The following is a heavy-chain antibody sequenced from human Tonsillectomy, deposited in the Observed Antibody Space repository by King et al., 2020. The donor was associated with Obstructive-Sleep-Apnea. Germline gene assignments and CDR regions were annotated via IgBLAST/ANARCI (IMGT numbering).Heavy chain of an antibody. CDR1: GFTFSSYG. Sequence: VQLVESGGGVVQPGRSLRLSCAASGFTFSSYGMHWVRQAPGKGLEWVAFIRYDGSNKYYADSVKGRFTISRDNSKNTLYLQMNSLRAEDTAVYYCAKNHNIRTFLTVDLDYWGQGTLVTVSS. D-gene: IGHD3-16*01. CDR3: AKNHNIRTFLTVDLDY. V-gene: IGHV3-30*02. J-gene: IGHJ4*02. CDR2: IRYDGSNK.